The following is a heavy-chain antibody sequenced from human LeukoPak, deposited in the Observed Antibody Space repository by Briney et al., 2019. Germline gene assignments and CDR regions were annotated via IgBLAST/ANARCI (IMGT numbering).Heavy chain of an antibody. J-gene: IGHJ6*03. D-gene: IGHD2-2*01. CDR3: AREKIKYCSSTSCYRDYYYYYMDV. CDR2: IYYSGSI. CDR1: GYSISSSNW. Sequence: MASEILSLTCAVSGYSISSSNWWGWIRQPPGKGLEWIGYIYYSGSIYYNPSLKSRVTMSVDTSKNQFSLKLSSVTAADTAVYYCAREKIKYCSSTSCYRDYYYYYMDVWGKGTTVTISS. V-gene: IGHV4-28*03.